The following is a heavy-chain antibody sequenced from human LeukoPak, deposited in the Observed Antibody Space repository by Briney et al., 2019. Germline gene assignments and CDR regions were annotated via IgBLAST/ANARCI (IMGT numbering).Heavy chain of an antibody. CDR2: IYYSGST. Sequence: SETLSLTCAVSGGSISSSNWWSWVRQPPGKGLEWIGSIYYSGSTYYNPSLKSRDTISVDTSKNQFSLKLSSVTAADTAVYYCARELIVATRFDYWGQGTLVTVSS. CDR1: GGSISSSNW. D-gene: IGHD5-12*01. J-gene: IGHJ4*02. CDR3: ARELIVATRFDY. V-gene: IGHV4-4*02.